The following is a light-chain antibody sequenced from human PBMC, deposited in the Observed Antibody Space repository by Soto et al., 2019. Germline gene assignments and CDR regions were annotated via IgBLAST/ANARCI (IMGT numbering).Light chain of an antibody. CDR2: GNT. CDR3: QSYASSLSGSV. CDR1: SSNIGAGYH. Sequence: QSVLTQPPSVSGAPGQRVTISCTGSSSNIGAGYHVHWYQQLPGTAPKLLIYGNTHRPSGVPDRFSGSKSGTSASLAITGLQAEDEAEYYCQSYASSLSGSVFGGGTKLTVL. V-gene: IGLV1-40*01. J-gene: IGLJ3*02.